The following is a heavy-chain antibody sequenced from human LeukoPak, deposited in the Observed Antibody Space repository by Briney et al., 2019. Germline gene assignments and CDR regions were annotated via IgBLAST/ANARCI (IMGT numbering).Heavy chain of an antibody. Sequence: GGSLRLSCAASGFIFSSYGMHWVRQAPGKGLDWVAFIRKDGSNKYYADSVKGRFTISRDNSKNTLYLQMNTLKTEDTAVYYCTVPSGGRLDFWGQGTLVTVSS. V-gene: IGHV3-30*02. CDR2: IRKDGSNK. D-gene: IGHD2-15*01. CDR1: GFIFSSYG. CDR3: TVPSGGRLDF. J-gene: IGHJ4*02.